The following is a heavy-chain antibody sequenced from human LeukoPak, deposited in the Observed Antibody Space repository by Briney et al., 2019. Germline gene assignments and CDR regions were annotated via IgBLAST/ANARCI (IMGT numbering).Heavy chain of an antibody. CDR1: GFTFSSYA. D-gene: IGHD3-9*01. Sequence: PGGSLRLSCAASGFTFSSYAMHWVRQAPGKGLEWVAVISYDGSNKYYADSVKGRFTISRDNSKNTLYLQMNSLRAEDTAVYYCARDWQDYDILTGHFNWFDPWGQGTLVTVSS. V-gene: IGHV3-30-3*01. CDR2: ISYDGSNK. CDR3: ARDWQDYDILTGHFNWFDP. J-gene: IGHJ5*02.